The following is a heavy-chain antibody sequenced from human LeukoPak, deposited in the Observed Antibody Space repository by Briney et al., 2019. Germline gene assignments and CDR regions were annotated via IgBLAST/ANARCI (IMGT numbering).Heavy chain of an antibody. V-gene: IGHV4-39*07. CDR1: GGSISSSSYY. CDR3: ASIKRELRNDAFDI. J-gene: IGHJ3*02. Sequence: SETLSLTCTVSGGSISSSSYYWGWIRQPPGKGLEWIGSIYYSGSTYYNPSLKSRVTISVDTSKNQFSLKLSSVTAADPAVYYCASIKRELRNDAFDIWGQGTMVTVSS. D-gene: IGHD1-26*01. CDR2: IYYSGST.